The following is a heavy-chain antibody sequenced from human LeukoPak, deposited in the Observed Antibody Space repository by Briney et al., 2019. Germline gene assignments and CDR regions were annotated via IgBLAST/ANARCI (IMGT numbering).Heavy chain of an antibody. J-gene: IGHJ3*02. CDR2: IYYSGST. D-gene: IGHD6-19*01. V-gene: IGHV4-59*08. Sequence: SETLSLTCTVSGGSISSYYWSWIRQPPGKALEWIGYIYYSGSTNYNPSLKSRVTISVDTSKNQFSLKLSSVTAADTAVYYCAKPQWLGGDAFDIWGQGTMVTVSS. CDR1: GGSISSYY. CDR3: AKPQWLGGDAFDI.